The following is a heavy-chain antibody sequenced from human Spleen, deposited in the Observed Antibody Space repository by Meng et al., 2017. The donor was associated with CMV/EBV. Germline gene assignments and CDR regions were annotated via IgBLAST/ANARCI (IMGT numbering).Heavy chain of an antibody. CDR1: GFTFSSYA. CDR3: AKPRNYGSGFDY. V-gene: IGHV3-30*18. D-gene: IGHD3-10*01. J-gene: IGHJ4*02. Sequence: GESLKISCAASGFTFSSYAMHWVRQAPGKGLEWVAVISYDGSNKYYADSVKGRFTISRDNSKNTLYLQMNSLRAEDTAVYYCAKPRNYGSGFDYWGQGTLVTVSS. CDR2: ISYDGSNK.